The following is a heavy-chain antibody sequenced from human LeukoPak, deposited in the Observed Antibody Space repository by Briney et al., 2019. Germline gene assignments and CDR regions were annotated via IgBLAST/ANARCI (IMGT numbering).Heavy chain of an antibody. V-gene: IGHV4-59*01. CDR3: ARGGFGVKYYLYFDL. D-gene: IGHD4-23*01. CDR2: IYYSGST. Sequence: SETLSLTCTVSGGSISNYYWRWIRQPPGKGLEWIGYIYYSGSTNYNPSLKSRVTISVVASKNQFSLKLSSVTVADTAVYYCARGGFGVKYYLYFDLWGRGTLVTVSS. CDR1: GGSISNYY. J-gene: IGHJ2*01.